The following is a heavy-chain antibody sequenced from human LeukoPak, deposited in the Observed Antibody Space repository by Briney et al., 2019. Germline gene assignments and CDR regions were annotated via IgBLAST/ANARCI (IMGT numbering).Heavy chain of an antibody. CDR2: ISGSSGII. CDR1: GFTFNTYT. Sequence: GGSLRLSCAASGFTFNTYTMNWVRQAPGKGLEWVSYISGSSGIIDYAASVKGRFSISRDDSKNSLDLQMNSLKTEDTAVYYCTRVLRIVGATIIDYWGQGTLVTVSS. J-gene: IGHJ4*02. V-gene: IGHV3-48*01. CDR3: TRVLRIVGATIIDY. D-gene: IGHD1-26*01.